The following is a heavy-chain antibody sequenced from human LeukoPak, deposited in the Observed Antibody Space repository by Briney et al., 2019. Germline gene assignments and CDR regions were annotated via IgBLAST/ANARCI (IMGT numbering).Heavy chain of an antibody. CDR2: IYYSGST. Sequence: PSETLSLTCTVSGGSISSGGYYWSWIRQHPGKGLEWIGYIYYSGSTYYNPSLKSRVTISVDTSKNQFSLKLSSVTAADTAVYYCARYKGSSSWRSPEIYYFDYWGQGTLVTVSS. J-gene: IGHJ4*02. D-gene: IGHD6-13*01. V-gene: IGHV4-31*03. CDR1: GGSISSGGYY. CDR3: ARYKGSSSWRSPEIYYFDY.